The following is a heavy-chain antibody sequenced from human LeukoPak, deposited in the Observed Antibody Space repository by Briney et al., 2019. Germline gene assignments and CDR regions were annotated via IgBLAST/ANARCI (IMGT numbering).Heavy chain of an antibody. CDR2: ITTSSRYI. V-gene: IGHV3-21*01. CDR3: ARDYSPPHWSENSGYFDS. D-gene: IGHD1-26*01. J-gene: IGHJ4*02. CDR1: PLTFSSYS. Sequence: GGSLRLSCTGSPLTFSSYSLNWVRQAPGKGLEWVASITTSSRYIYYADSVKGRFTISRDNAKNSLYLQMNSPRVEDTAVYYCARDYSPPHWSENSGYFDSWGQGTLVTVSS.